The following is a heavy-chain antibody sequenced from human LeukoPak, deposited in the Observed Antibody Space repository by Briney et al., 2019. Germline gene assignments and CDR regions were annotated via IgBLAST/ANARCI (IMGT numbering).Heavy chain of an antibody. D-gene: IGHD2-21*02. V-gene: IGHV3-21*01. CDR3: ARDGRCGGDCYAS. CDR2: ISSSSSYV. J-gene: IGHJ4*02. Sequence: PGGSLRLSCAASGFSFSSYTMNWVRQAPGKGLEWVSIISSSSSYVYYADSVKGRFTISRDNAKNALYLQMNSLRVEDTAVYYCARDGRCGGDCYASWGQGTLVTVSS. CDR1: GFSFSSYT.